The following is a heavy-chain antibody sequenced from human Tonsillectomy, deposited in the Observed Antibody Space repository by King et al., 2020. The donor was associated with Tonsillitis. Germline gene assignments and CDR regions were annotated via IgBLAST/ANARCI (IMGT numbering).Heavy chain of an antibody. CDR1: GDSISSSTYY. D-gene: IGHD4-17*01. J-gene: IGHJ4*02. V-gene: IGHV4-39*01. CDR3: GGLGGVRDSDYGGGFDY. Sequence: QLQESGPGLVKPSETLSLACTVSGDSISSSTYYWGWIRQPPGKGLEWIGRIYYSGSTYYNPSLKSRVTISVDTSKNQFSLKLSSVTAADTAVYYCGGLGGVRDSDYGGGFDYWGQGTLVTVSS. CDR2: IYYSGST.